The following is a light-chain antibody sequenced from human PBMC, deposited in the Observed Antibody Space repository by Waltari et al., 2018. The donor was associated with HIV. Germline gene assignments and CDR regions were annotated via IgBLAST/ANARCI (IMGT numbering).Light chain of an antibody. V-gene: IGKV4-1*01. CDR3: QQYYRFPPMYT. Sequence: DIVMTQSPDSLAVSLGERATINCKSSQSVLYSSNNKDYLAWYQQKPGQPPKLLIYWASTRESGVPDRFRGSGFGTDFTLTISSLQAEDVAVYYCQQYYRFPPMYTFGQGTKLEIK. CDR2: WAS. J-gene: IGKJ2*01. CDR1: QSVLYSSNNKDY.